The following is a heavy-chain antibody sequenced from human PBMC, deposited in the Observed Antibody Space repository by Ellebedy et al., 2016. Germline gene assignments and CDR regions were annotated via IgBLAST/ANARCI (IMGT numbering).Heavy chain of an antibody. J-gene: IGHJ4*02. D-gene: IGHD3-22*01. CDR1: GFTFSSYG. Sequence: GESLKISXAASGFTFSSYGMHWVRQAPGKGLEWVAVISYDGGDKYYGDSVKGRITISRDNSKNTLYLQMNSLRAEDTAVYYCAKDLYYYDSSAHKGFDYWGQGTLVTVSS. V-gene: IGHV3-30*18. CDR2: ISYDGGDK. CDR3: AKDLYYYDSSAHKGFDY.